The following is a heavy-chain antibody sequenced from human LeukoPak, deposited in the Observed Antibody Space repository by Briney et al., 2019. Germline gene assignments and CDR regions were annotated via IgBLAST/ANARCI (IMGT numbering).Heavy chain of an antibody. D-gene: IGHD3-22*01. CDR3: ARAVSSGYDPFDY. CDR1: GFTFNAFG. CDR2: IGITSGAI. Sequence: PGGSLRLSCAASGFTFNAFGMNWVRQAPGKGLEWVSYIGITSGAIYYADSVKGRFTISRDNSKNTLYLQMNSLRAEDTAVYYCARAVSSGYDPFDYWGQGTLVTVSS. J-gene: IGHJ4*02. V-gene: IGHV3-48*01.